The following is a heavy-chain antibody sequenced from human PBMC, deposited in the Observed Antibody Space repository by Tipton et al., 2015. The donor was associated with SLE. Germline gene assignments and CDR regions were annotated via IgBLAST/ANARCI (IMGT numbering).Heavy chain of an antibody. J-gene: IGHJ3*02. Sequence: TLSLTCTVSGGSISSYYWSWIRQPPGKGLEWIGRIYTSGSTNYNPSLKSRVTMSVDTSKNQFSLKLSSVTAADTAVYYCARDRGYSGSYFDAFDIWGQGTMVTVSS. CDR2: IYTSGST. CDR3: ARDRGYSGSYFDAFDI. CDR1: GGSISSYY. D-gene: IGHD1-26*01. V-gene: IGHV4-4*07.